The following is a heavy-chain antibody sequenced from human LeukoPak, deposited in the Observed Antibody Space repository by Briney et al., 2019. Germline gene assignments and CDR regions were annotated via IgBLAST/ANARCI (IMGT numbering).Heavy chain of an antibody. Sequence: SSQTLSLTCAISGDSVSSNSAGWNWIRQSPSRGLEWLGRTYYRSKWYSDYAVSVKSRITINPDTSKNQFSLQLNSVTPEDTAVYYCTRDSGNWGAYYYYYGMGVWGQGTTVTVSS. D-gene: IGHD7-27*01. CDR2: TYYRSKWYS. V-gene: IGHV6-1*01. J-gene: IGHJ6*02. CDR1: GDSVSSNSAG. CDR3: TRDSGNWGAYYYYYGMGV.